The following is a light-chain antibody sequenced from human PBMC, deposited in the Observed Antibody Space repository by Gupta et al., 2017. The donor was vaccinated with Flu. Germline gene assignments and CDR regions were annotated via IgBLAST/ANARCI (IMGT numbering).Light chain of an antibody. CDR3: VAWDDTRSGWV. J-gene: IGLJ2*01. Sequence: HSLLTQSSSASGAPGQRVTLSCSGSSSTIEINTVNWYQQFPGTAPRLLIFSNDQRPSGVPDRFSGSKSDTSASLAINGLQSEDEADYYCVAWDDTRSGWVFGGGTKLTVV. CDR1: SSTIEINT. CDR2: SND. V-gene: IGLV1-44*01.